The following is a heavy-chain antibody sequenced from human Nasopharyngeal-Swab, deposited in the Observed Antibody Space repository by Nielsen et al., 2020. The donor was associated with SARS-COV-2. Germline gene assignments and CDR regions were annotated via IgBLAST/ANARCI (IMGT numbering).Heavy chain of an antibody. CDR1: GFTFSSYS. V-gene: IGHV3-21*01. J-gene: IGHJ6*02. D-gene: IGHD2-2*01. Sequence: GESLKISCAASGFTFSSYSMNWVRPAPGKGLEWVSSISSSSSYIYYADSVKARFTISRDNAKNSLYLQMNSLRAEDTAVYYCARDNKVPAALYYYYGMDVWGQGTTVTVSS. CDR3: ARDNKVPAALYYYYGMDV. CDR2: ISSSSSYI.